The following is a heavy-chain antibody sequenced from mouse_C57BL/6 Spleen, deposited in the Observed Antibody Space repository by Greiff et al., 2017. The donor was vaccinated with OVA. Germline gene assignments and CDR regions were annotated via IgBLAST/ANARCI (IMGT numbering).Heavy chain of an antibody. CDR2: ISYDGSN. J-gene: IGHJ4*01. Sequence: EVKVEESGPGLVKPSQSLSLTCSVTGYSITSGYYWNWIRQFPGNKLEWMGYISYDGSNNYNPSLKNRISITRDTSKNQFFLKLNSVTTEDTATYYCARGMDAMDYWGQGTSVTVSS. V-gene: IGHV3-6*01. CDR1: GYSITSGYY. CDR3: ARGMDAMDY.